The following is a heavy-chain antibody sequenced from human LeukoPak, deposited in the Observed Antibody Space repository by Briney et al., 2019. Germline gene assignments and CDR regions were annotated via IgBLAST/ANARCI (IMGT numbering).Heavy chain of an antibody. J-gene: IGHJ5*02. CDR2: IYYSGRT. V-gene: IGHV4-39*07. CDR1: GGSLSSSSYY. Sequence: PSETLSLTCTVSGGSLSSSSYYWGWIRQPPGKGLEWIGRIYYSGRTYYNPSLKSRVTISVDTSKNQFSLKLSSVTPADTAVYYCARGNYYASSGYYYVDWFDPWGQGTLVTVSS. CDR3: ARGNYYASSGYYYVDWFDP. D-gene: IGHD3-22*01.